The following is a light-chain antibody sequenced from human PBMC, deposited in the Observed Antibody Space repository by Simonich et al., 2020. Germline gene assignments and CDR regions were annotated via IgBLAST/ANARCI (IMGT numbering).Light chain of an antibody. CDR1: SSDVGGYNY. Sequence: QSALTQPASVSGSPGQSITISCTETSSDVGGYNYVSWYQQHPGKAPKLMIYDVSKRPSGVSSLFSGSNAGNTASLTISGLQAEDEADYYCSSDTSSSTLVFGGGTKLTVL. CDR2: DVS. J-gene: IGLJ2*01. V-gene: IGLV2-14*01. CDR3: SSDTSSSTLV.